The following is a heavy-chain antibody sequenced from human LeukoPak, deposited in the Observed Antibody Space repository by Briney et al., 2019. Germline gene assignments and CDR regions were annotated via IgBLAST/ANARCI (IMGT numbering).Heavy chain of an antibody. CDR3: ARGYYYGSGCYYQDY. J-gene: IGHJ4*02. Sequence: GGSLRLSCAASGFTFSSYSMNWVRQAPGKGLEWVSSISSSSNYIHYADSVKGRFTISRDNAKNSLYLQMNSLRAEDTAVYYCARGYYYGSGCYYQDYWGQGTLVTVSS. CDR2: ISSSSNYI. D-gene: IGHD3-10*01. V-gene: IGHV3-21*01. CDR1: GFTFSSYS.